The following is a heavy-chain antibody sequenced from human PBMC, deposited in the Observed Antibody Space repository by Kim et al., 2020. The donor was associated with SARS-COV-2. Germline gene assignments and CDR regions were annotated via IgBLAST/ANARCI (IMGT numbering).Heavy chain of an antibody. CDR2: ISWDSGSI. V-gene: IGHV3-9*01. CDR3: AKADTADYYGMDV. Sequence: GGSLRLSCAASGFTFDDYAMHWVRQGPGKGLEWVSGISWDSGSIAYADSVKGRFTISRDNAKNSLYLQMNSLRAEDTAFYYCAKADTADYYGMDVWGQGTTVTVPS. D-gene: IGHD5-18*01. CDR1: GFTFDDYA. J-gene: IGHJ6*02.